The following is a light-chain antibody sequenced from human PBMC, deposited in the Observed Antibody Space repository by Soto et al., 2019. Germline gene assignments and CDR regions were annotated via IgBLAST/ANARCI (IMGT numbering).Light chain of an antibody. V-gene: IGKV1-39*01. J-gene: IGKJ1*01. CDR1: QSIVTY. CDR2: AAS. Sequence: DIQMTQSPSSLSASVGDRFTITCRASQSIVTYLNWYLQKPGKAPKLLIYAASNLQSGVPSRFSGSGSGKDFTLTISSLQPEDFATYFCQQSYSTPPWTFGQGTKVEIK. CDR3: QQSYSTPPWT.